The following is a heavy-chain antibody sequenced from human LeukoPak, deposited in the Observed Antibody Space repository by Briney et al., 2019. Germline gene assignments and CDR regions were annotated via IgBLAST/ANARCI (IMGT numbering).Heavy chain of an antibody. CDR3: AREITIFGVVRFDP. J-gene: IGHJ5*02. V-gene: IGHV4-59*01. CDR1: GGSISSYY. CDR2: IYYSGST. D-gene: IGHD3-3*01. Sequence: SETLSLTCTVSGGSISSYYWSWVRQPPGKGLEWIGYIYYSGSTNYNPSPKNRVTISVDTSKNQFSLKLSSVTAADTAVYYCAREITIFGVVRFDPWGQGTLVTVSS.